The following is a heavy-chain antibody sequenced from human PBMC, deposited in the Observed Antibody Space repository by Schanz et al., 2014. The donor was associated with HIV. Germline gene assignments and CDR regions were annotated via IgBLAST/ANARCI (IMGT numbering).Heavy chain of an antibody. CDR2: IWNDGTNK. CDR3: ARVANWDYYGMDV. D-gene: IGHD3-16*01. CDR1: GFTFSSYG. J-gene: IGHJ6*02. V-gene: IGHV3-33*08. Sequence: QVQLVESGGGVVQPGRSLRLSCAASGFTFSSYGMHWVRQAPAKGREWVTVIWNDGTNKYHADSVKGRFTISRDNSKNTLFLQMNSLRGEDTAVYYCARVANWDYYGMDVWGRGTTVTVSS.